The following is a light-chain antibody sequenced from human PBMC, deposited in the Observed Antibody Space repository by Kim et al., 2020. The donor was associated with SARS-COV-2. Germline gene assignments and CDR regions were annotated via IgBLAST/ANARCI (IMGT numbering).Light chain of an antibody. CDR3: QQRSS. V-gene: IGKV3-11*01. J-gene: IGKJ4*01. CDR1: QSVSSY. Sequence: ATLSLSPGERATLSCRASQSVSSYLAWYQQKPGQAPRLLIYDASNRATGIPARFSGSRSGTDFTLTISSLEPEDFAVYYCQQRSSFGGGTKVDIK. CDR2: DAS.